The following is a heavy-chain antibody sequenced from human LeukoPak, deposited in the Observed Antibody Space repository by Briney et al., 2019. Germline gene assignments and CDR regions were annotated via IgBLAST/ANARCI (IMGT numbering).Heavy chain of an antibody. CDR3: ARDGRTTGTGDAFDI. V-gene: IGHV3-66*01. J-gene: IGHJ3*02. Sequence: GGSLRLSCAASGFTFSSSAMSWVRQAPWKGLEWVSVIYSGGRTYYADSVKGRFTISRDNSKNTLYLQMNSLRAEDTAVYYCARDGRTTGTGDAFDIWGQGTMVTVSS. D-gene: IGHD1-1*01. CDR1: GFTFSSSA. CDR2: IYSGGRT.